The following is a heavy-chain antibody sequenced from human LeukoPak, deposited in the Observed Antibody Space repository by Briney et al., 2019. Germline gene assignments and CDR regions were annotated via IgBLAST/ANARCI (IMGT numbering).Heavy chain of an antibody. CDR1: GYTFTGYH. D-gene: IGHD3-10*01. CDR3: AKPHYSGSGSYSREDY. CDR2: INPNSGDT. J-gene: IGHJ4*02. Sequence: ASVKVSCKASGYTFTGYHMHWVRQAPGQGLEWMGRINPNSGDTNYAQKFQGRVTMTRDTSISTAYMELSRLRSDDTAVYYCAKPHYSGSGSYSREDYWGQGTLVTVSS. V-gene: IGHV1-2*06.